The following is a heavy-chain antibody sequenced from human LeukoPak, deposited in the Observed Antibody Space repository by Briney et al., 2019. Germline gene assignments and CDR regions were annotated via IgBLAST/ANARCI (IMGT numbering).Heavy chain of an antibody. CDR1: GYTFTNYW. V-gene: IGHV5-51*01. D-gene: IGHD1-26*01. Sequence: GESLKISCKGSGYTFTNYWIGWVRQMPGKGLEWMGIIWPSDSDTRYSPSFQGQVTISADKSFSTAYLQWSSLKASDTAIYFCARRISGYYIDYWGQGTLVSVSS. J-gene: IGHJ4*02. CDR2: IWPSDSDT. CDR3: ARRISGYYIDY.